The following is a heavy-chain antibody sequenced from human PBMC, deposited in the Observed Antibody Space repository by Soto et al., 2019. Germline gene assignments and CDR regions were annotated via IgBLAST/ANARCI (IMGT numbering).Heavy chain of an antibody. Sequence: QVQLVESGGGVVQPGRSLRLSCAASGFTFSSYGMHWVRQAPGKGLEWVAVISYDGSNKYYADSVKGRFTISRDNSKNTLYLQRNRLRAEDTAVYYCAQSWGYNAALDYWGQGTLVTVSS. CDR1: GFTFSSYG. CDR3: AQSWGYNAALDY. D-gene: IGHD3-10*01. J-gene: IGHJ4*02. V-gene: IGHV3-30*03. CDR2: ISYDGSNK.